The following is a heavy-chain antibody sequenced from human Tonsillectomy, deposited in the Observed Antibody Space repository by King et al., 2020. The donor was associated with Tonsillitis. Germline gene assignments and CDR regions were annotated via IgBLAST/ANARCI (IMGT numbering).Heavy chain of an antibody. CDR1: GFTFSSYA. CDR3: ATSGIAVAGVDY. Sequence: VQLVESGGGVVQPGRSLRLSCAASGFTFSSYAMHWVRQAPGKGLEWVAVISYDGSNKYYADSVKGRFTISRDNSKNTLYLQMNRLRAEDTAVYYCATSGIAVAGVDYWGQGTLVTVSS. V-gene: IGHV3-30*01. D-gene: IGHD6-19*01. CDR2: ISYDGSNK. J-gene: IGHJ4*02.